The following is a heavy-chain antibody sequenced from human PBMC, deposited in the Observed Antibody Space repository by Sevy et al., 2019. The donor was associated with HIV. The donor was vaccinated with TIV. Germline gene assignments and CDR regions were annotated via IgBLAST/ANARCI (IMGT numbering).Heavy chain of an antibody. V-gene: IGHV3-21*01. CDR1: GFTFSSYS. D-gene: IGHD3-22*01. CDR2: ISSSSSYI. CDR3: AREDYYDNAFDI. Sequence: GGSLRLSCAASGFTFSSYSMNWVRQAPGKGLEWVSSISSSSSYIYYADSVKGRFTISRDNAKNSLYLQMNSLRAEDTVVYYCAREDYYDNAFDIWGQGTMVTVSS. J-gene: IGHJ3*02.